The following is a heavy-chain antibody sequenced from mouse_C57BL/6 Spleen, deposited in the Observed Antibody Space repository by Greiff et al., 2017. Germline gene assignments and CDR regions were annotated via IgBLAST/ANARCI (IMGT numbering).Heavy chain of an antibody. V-gene: IGHV5-4*01. CDR1: GFTFSSYA. CDR3: SRELDWYFDV. Sequence: EVQLVESGGGLVKPGGSLKLSCAASGFTFSSYAMPWVRQTPEKRLEWVGTISDGGSYTYYPDNVKGRFTISRDNAKNNLYLQMSHLKSEDTAMYYCSRELDWYFDVWGPGTTVTVSS. CDR2: ISDGGSYT. J-gene: IGHJ1*01. D-gene: IGHD4-1*01.